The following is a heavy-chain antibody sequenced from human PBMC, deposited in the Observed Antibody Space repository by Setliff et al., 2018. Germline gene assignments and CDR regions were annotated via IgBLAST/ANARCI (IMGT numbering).Heavy chain of an antibody. V-gene: IGHV1-18*01. CDR1: GYILTSSG. Sequence: ASVKVSCKASGYILTSSGITWVRQAPGQGLEWMGWISGFNGVTNYAQTFQGRITITTDTSTTTVYMELRGLKSDDTATYYCARFRVSSGGYNYYAMDVWGQGTTVTVSS. D-gene: IGHD1-26*01. CDR2: ISGFNGVT. CDR3: ARFRVSSGGYNYYAMDV. J-gene: IGHJ6*02.